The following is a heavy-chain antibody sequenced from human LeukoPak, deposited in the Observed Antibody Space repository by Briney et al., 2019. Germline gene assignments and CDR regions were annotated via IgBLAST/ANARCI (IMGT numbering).Heavy chain of an antibody. V-gene: IGHV3-64*01. CDR2: ISSNGDST. J-gene: IGHJ3*02. CDR1: GFTFSSYA. CDR3: ARDMGPGYCSSTSCYDAFDI. D-gene: IGHD2-2*03. Sequence: ESGGSLRLSCAASGFTFSSYAMHWVRQAPGKGLEYVSAISSNGDSTYYANSVKGRFTISRDNSKNTLYLQMGSLRAEDMAVYYCARDMGPGYCSSTSCYDAFDIWGQGTMVTVSS.